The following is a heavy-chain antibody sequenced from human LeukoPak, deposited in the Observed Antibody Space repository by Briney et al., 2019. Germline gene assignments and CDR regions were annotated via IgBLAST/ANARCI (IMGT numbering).Heavy chain of an antibody. CDR2: ITTDGRTT. CDR3: ASGLDYDLADH. CDR1: GFTFSSYW. D-gene: IGHD3-3*01. J-gene: IGHJ4*02. V-gene: IGHV3-74*01. Sequence: GGSLRLSCAASGFTFSSYWMHWVRQAPGKGLVWVSRITTDGRTTRYADSVKGRFTISRDNAKNTLYLQMNSLRAEDTAAYYCASGLDYDLADHWGQGTLVTVSS.